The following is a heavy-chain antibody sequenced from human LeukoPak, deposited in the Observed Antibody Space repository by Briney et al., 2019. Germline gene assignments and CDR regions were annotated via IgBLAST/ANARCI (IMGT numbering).Heavy chain of an antibody. CDR1: GYTFTSYG. V-gene: IGHV1-3*01. J-gene: IGHJ6*02. D-gene: IGHD2-15*01. Sequence: ASVKVSCKASGYTFTSYGISWVRQAPGQGLEWMGWINAGNGNTKYSQKFQGRVTITRDTSASTAYMELSSLRSGDTAVYYCARDLGYCSGGSCYEGDYYYGMDVWGQGTTVTVSS. CDR3: ARDLGYCSGGSCYEGDYYYGMDV. CDR2: INAGNGNT.